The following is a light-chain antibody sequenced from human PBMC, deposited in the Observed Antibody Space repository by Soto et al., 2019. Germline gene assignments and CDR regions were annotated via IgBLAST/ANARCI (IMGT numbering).Light chain of an antibody. V-gene: IGLV1-44*01. J-gene: IGLJ2*01. CDR3: AAWDGSLNGVV. Sequence: QSVLTQPPSASGTPGQRVTTSGPGSSSNMGSNTVNWYQQLPGTAPKLLIYETNQRPSGVPDRISGSKSGTSASLAIGGLQSEDEADYYCAAWDGSLNGVVFGGGTKLT. CDR2: ETN. CDR1: SSNMGSNT.